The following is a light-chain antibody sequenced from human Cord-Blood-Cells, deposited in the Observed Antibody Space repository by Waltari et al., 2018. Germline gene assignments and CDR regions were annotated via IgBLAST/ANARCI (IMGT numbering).Light chain of an antibody. V-gene: IGLV4-60*03. Sequence: QPVLTQSSSASASLGSSVKLTCTLSSGHSSYIIAWHQQQPGKAPRYLMKLEGSGSYNKGGGVPDRCSGSSAGADRYLTISNLQSEDEADYYCETWDSNTVVFGGGTKLTVL. J-gene: IGLJ2*01. CDR3: ETWDSNTVV. CDR2: LEGSGSY. CDR1: SGHSSYI.